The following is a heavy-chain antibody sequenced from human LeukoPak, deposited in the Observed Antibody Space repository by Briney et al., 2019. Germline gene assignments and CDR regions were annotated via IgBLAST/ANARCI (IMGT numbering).Heavy chain of an antibody. CDR2: ISAYNGNT. CDR1: GYTFTIYG. J-gene: IGHJ6*03. D-gene: IGHD2-8*01. Sequence: ASVKLSCTASGYTFTIYGISWVRQAPGQGLEWMGWISAYNGNTNYAQNPHRRVTMTTDPSTSTAYMELRSLRSADTAVYYCARESYVLIVYAIREDYYYYYMDVWGKGTTVTVSS. CDR3: ARESYVLIVYAIREDYYYYYMDV. V-gene: IGHV1-18*01.